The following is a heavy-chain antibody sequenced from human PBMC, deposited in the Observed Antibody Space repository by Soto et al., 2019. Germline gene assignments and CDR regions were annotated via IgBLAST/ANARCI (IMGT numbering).Heavy chain of an antibody. CDR3: ATRSIHIPPWEYYYYLMDV. CDR1: GYTLSELS. V-gene: IGHV1-24*01. D-gene: IGHD1-26*01. J-gene: IGHJ6*02. CDR2: FDPEDGET. Sequence: ASVKVSCKVSGYTLSELSMHWVRQAPGKGLEWMGGFDPEDGETIYEQKFQGRVTMTEDTSTDTAYMELSSLRSEDTAVYYCATRSIHIPPWEYYYYLMDVWAQRTTVTVSS.